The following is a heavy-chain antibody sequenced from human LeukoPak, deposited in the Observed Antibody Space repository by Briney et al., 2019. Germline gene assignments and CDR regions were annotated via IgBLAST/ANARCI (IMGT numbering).Heavy chain of an antibody. Sequence: SETLSLTCTVSGGSISSYYWSWIRQPPGKGLELIGYIYYSGSTNYNPSLKSRVTISVDTSKNQFSLKLSSVTAADTAVYYCARVTDCSGGSCYVAFDIWGQGTMVTVSS. J-gene: IGHJ3*02. D-gene: IGHD2-15*01. CDR3: ARVTDCSGGSCYVAFDI. CDR1: GGSISSYY. V-gene: IGHV4-59*01. CDR2: IYYSGST.